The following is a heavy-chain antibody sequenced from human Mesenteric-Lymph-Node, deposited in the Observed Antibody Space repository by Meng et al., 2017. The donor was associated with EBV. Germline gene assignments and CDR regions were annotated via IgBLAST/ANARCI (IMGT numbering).Heavy chain of an antibody. CDR3: ARHWTIQLWFAWFDP. J-gene: IGHJ5*02. D-gene: IGHD5-18*01. CDR1: GRSSGSCRCY. CDR2: IYYRAST. V-gene: IGHV4-39*01. Sequence: RHQAPGPGRAPPPEHLPLTLTVSGRSSGSCRCYWGWSGQPPGQGLEWIGSIYYRASTYSNPPLKPPVTIPLDTSKNQSTLQVSLMTAADKAVYSCARHWTIQLWFAWFDPWGQGTLVTVSS.